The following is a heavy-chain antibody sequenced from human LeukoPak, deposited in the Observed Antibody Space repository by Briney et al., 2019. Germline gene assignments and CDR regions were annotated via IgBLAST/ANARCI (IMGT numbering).Heavy chain of an antibody. CDR2: INPNSGGT. Sequence: ASVKVSCKASGYTFTGYYMHWVRQAPGQGLEWMGWINPNSGGTNYAQKFQGRVTMTRDTSISTAYMELSRLRSDDTAVYYCARDYYDSRGYYNLDAFDIWGQGTLVTVSS. CDR1: GYTFTGYY. J-gene: IGHJ4*02. CDR3: ARDYYDSRGYYNLDAFDI. D-gene: IGHD3-22*01. V-gene: IGHV1-2*02.